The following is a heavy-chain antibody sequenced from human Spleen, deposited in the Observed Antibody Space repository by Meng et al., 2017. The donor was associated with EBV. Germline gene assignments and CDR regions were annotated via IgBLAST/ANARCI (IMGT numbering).Heavy chain of an antibody. Sequence: QVHLQQWGAXLFMPXXXLSPPCGVSGGSFSDFYWTWIRQPPGTGLECIGEINHSGSTIYSASLKSRITMSVDTSKNQVSLKLNSVTAADTAVYYCASQGDEEGPVRYWGQGTMVTVSS. CDR2: INHSGST. CDR3: ASQGDEEGPVRY. V-gene: IGHV4-34*01. J-gene: IGHJ4*02. CDR1: GGSFSDFY.